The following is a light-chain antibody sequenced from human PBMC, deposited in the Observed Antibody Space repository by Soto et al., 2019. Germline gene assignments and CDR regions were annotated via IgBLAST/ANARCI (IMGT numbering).Light chain of an antibody. Sequence: DIQMTQSPSTLSASVGDRVTITCRASQSISSWLAWYQQKSGKAPKLLIYDASNLQSGVPSRFSGSGSGTEFTLTISILQPDDFATYYCQQYNSSPWTFGQGTKVEIK. CDR2: DAS. CDR3: QQYNSSPWT. J-gene: IGKJ1*01. V-gene: IGKV1-5*01. CDR1: QSISSW.